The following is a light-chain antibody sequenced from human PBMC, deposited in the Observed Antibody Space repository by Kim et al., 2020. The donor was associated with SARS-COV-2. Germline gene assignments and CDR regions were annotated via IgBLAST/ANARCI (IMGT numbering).Light chain of an antibody. J-gene: IGKJ4*01. CDR1: QSISSF. CDR3: QQRDSWPLT. V-gene: IGKV3-11*01. Sequence: LPPGESAPLSCRASQSISSFLAWYQQKPGQAPRLLIHDATNRATGIPARFSGSGSGTDFTLTISSLEPEDFAVYYCQQRDSWPLTFGGGTKVDIK. CDR2: DAT.